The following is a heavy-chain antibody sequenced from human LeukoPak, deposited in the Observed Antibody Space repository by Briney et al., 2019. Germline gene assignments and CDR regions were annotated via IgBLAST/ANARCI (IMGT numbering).Heavy chain of an antibody. CDR1: VYTFTGYY. CDR2: INPNTGAT. V-gene: IGHV1-2*02. D-gene: IGHD6-19*01. J-gene: IGHJ4*02. CDR3: ASDRVGRGWPRPYYLEI. Sequence: ASVKVSCKPSVYTFTGYYLHWVRQAPGQGPDWMGWINPNTGATMYSQKLQGRVTMTRDTSVSTGYMELRSLTSDDSAVYYCASDRVGRGWPRPYYLEISGQGTLVTVSS.